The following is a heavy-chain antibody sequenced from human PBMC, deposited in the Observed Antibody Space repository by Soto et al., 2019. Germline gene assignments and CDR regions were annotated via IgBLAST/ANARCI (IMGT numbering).Heavy chain of an antibody. CDR1: VGSLSGATYS. CDR2: IFPSGTT. Sequence: PSETLSLSCGVSVGSLSGATYSWNWIRQPPGKGLEWIGYIFPSGTTYYNPSLKSRVTIPIDVSKNQFSLSLRSLTAADTAVYYCARSREFDYWRQGTLVTVSS. V-gene: IGHV4-30-2*01. CDR3: ARSREFDY. J-gene: IGHJ4*02.